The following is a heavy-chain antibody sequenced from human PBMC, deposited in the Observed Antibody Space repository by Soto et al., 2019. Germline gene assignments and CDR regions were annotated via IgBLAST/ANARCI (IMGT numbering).Heavy chain of an antibody. V-gene: IGHV4-31*03. CDR3: ARATPAGSADF. CDR1: GGSNIRDGYY. D-gene: IGHD2-2*01. Sequence: TLSLTCTVSGGSNIRDGYYWSWIRQHPGKGLEWIAYISYSGSSYSNPSLKSRVTISADTSKNQFSLRLTSVTAADTAVYFCARATPAGSADFWGQGTLVTVSS. CDR2: ISYSGSS. J-gene: IGHJ4*02.